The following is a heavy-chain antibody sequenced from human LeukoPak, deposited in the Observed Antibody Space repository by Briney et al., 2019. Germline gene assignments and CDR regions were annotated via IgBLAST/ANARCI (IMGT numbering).Heavy chain of an antibody. CDR2: IGVSDGGT. D-gene: IGHD6-19*01. CDR1: GFVFSSYV. J-gene: IGHJ4*02. CDR3: AKNLRRVAVSGSEFFDS. V-gene: IGHV3-23*01. Sequence: GGSLRLSCAASGFVFSSYVMSWVRQAPGKGLEWVSTIGVSDGGTNYADSVKGRFTISRDNSKNTLFLQMDSLRAEDTAVYYCAKNLRRVAVSGSEFFDSWGQGTLVTVSS.